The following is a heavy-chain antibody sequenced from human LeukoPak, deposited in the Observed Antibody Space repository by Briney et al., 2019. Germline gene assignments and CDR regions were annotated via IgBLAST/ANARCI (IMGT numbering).Heavy chain of an antibody. J-gene: IGHJ4*02. CDR2: ISAYNGNT. Sequence: GSVKVSCKASGYTFTSYTMNWVRQAPGQGLEWMGWISAYNGNTNYAQKLQGRVTMTTDTSTSIAYMELRSLRSDDTAVYYCARARGVVVTADHDYYFDYWGQGTLVTVSS. CDR3: ARARGVVVTADHDYYFDY. V-gene: IGHV1-18*01. D-gene: IGHD2-21*02. CDR1: GYTFTSYT.